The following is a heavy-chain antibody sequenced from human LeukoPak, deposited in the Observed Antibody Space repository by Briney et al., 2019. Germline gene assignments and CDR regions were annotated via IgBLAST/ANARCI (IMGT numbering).Heavy chain of an antibody. CDR3: ARVYNYYFDY. Sequence: PSETLSLTCAVYGGSFSGYYWTWIRQPPGKGLQWIGEINHNGSTNCNPSLKSRLTMSVDTSKNQFSLKLSSVTAADTAVYYCARVYNYYFDYWGQGALVTVSS. CDR1: GGSFSGYY. D-gene: IGHD1-1*01. V-gene: IGHV4-34*10. J-gene: IGHJ4*02. CDR2: INHNGST.